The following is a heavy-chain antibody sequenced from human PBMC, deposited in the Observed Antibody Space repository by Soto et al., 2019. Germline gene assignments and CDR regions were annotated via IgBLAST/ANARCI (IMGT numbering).Heavy chain of an antibody. Sequence: GGSLRLSCAASGFTFGSYAMSWVRQAPGEGLEWVSAISGYGSSTYYTDSVKGRFTISRDNSKNTLSLQMNSLRAEDTAVYYCAKDLLTTLTTGVDYWGQGTLVTVSS. D-gene: IGHD4-17*01. CDR3: AKDLLTTLTTGVDY. CDR2: ISGYGSST. J-gene: IGHJ4*02. V-gene: IGHV3-23*01. CDR1: GFTFGSYA.